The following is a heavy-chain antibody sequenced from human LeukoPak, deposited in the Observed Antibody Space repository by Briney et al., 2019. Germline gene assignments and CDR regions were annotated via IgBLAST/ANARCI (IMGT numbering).Heavy chain of an antibody. V-gene: IGHV5-51*01. J-gene: IGHJ5*02. Sequence: GESLKISCKGSGYSFTTYWIGWVRQMPGKGLERMGIIYPGDSETKYSPSFQGQVTISADRSISTAYLQWNSLKASDTAMYYCARTKLTYDSSGYSPWGQGTLVTVSS. CDR2: IYPGDSET. CDR1: GYSFTTYW. D-gene: IGHD3-22*01. CDR3: ARTKLTYDSSGYSP.